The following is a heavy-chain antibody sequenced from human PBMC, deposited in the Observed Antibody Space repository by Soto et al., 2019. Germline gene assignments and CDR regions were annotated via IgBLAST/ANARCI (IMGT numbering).Heavy chain of an antibody. CDR2: FGITGGDT. J-gene: IGHJ6*02. CDR1: GFTFSSYS. CDR3: AKLGSQLLSYYGMDV. V-gene: IGHV3-23*01. D-gene: IGHD2-2*01. Sequence: HPGGSLRLSCAASGFTFSSYSMNWVRQAPGKGLEWVSTFGITGGDTYYADSVKGRFFISRDDSKYTLHLQMNSLRAEDTAVYHCAKLGSQLLSYYGMDVWGQGTTVTVSS.